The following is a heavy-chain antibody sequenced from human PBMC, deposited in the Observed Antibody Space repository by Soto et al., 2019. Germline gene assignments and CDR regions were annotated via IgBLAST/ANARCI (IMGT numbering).Heavy chain of an antibody. CDR3: AKDGGVTHYAEYFQH. J-gene: IGHJ1*01. CDR2: ISWDGGST. Sequence: PGGSLRLSCAASGFTFSNYAMNWVRQAPGKGLEWVSLISWDGGSTYYADSVKGRFTISRDNSKNSLYLQMNSLRTEDTALYYCAKDGGVTHYAEYFQHWGQGTLVTVSS. D-gene: IGHD2-21*02. V-gene: IGHV3-43*01. CDR1: GFTFSNYA.